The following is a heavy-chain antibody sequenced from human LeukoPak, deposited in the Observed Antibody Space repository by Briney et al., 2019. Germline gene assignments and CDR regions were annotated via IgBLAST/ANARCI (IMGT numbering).Heavy chain of an antibody. CDR2: IYSDNT. CDR1: GFTVSSNS. D-gene: IGHD4/OR15-4a*01. V-gene: IGHV3-53*01. J-gene: IGHJ4*02. CDR3: ARRAGAYSHPYDY. Sequence: GSLRLSCTVSGFTVSSNSMSWVRQAPGKGLEWVSFIYSDNTHYSDSVKGRFTISRDNSKNTLYLRMNSLRAEDTAVYYCARRAGAYSHPYDYWGQGTLVTVSS.